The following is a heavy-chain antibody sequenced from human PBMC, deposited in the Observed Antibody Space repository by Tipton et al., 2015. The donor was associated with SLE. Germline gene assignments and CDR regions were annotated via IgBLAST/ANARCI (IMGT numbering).Heavy chain of an antibody. V-gene: IGHV4-4*07. J-gene: IGHJ2*01. Sequence: TLSLTCTVSGGSISSYYWSWIRQPAGKGLEWIGRIYYSGSTNYNPSLKSRVTISGDTSKNQFSLRLSSVTAADTAVYYCARGGWYFDLWGRGTLVTVSS. CDR2: IYYSGST. CDR1: GGSISSYY. CDR3: ARGGWYFDL.